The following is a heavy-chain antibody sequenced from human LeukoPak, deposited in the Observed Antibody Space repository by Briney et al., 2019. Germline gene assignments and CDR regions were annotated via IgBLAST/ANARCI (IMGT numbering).Heavy chain of an antibody. V-gene: IGHV4-59*08. CDR2: IYYSGNT. CDR1: GGSISSYY. J-gene: IGHJ2*01. CDR3: ARRGSGASLEYYFDL. Sequence: SETLSLTCTVSGGSISSYYWGWIRQPPGKGLEYIGYIYYSGNTNSNPSFNSRVTISVDTSKNQFSLKLSSVTAADTAVYYCARRGSGASLEYYFDLWGRGTLVTVSS. D-gene: IGHD1-14*01.